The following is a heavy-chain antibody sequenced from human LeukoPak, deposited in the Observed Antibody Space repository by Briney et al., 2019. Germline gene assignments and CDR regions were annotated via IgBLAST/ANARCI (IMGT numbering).Heavy chain of an antibody. V-gene: IGHV3-66*02. CDR1: GFTVSSNY. D-gene: IGHD3-3*01. CDR3: ARDLDYNWFDP. CDR2: IYSGGST. J-gene: IGHJ5*02. Sequence: PGGSLRLSCAASGFTVSSNYMSWVRQAPGKGLEWVSVIYSGGSTYYADSVKGRSTICRDNSKNTLYLQMNSLRAEDTAVYYCARDLDYNWFDPWGQGTLVTVSS.